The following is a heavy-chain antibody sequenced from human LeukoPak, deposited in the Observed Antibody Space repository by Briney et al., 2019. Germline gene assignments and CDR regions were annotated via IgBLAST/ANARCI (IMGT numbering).Heavy chain of an antibody. CDR1: GYTFTSYG. Sequence: ASVKVSCKASGYTFTSYGISWVRQAPGQGLEWVGWISAHNGNTNYAQKLQGRVTMTTDTSTSTAYMELRSLRTDDTAVYYCARWITINWFDPWGQGTLVTVSS. V-gene: IGHV1-18*01. CDR3: ARWITINWFDP. D-gene: IGHD3-10*01. CDR2: ISAHNGNT. J-gene: IGHJ5*02.